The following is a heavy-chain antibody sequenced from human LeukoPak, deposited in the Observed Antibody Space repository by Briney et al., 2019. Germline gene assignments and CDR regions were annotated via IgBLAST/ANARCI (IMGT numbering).Heavy chain of an antibody. D-gene: IGHD3-22*01. CDR3: ARDYYYDTSGDYRFDF. CDR1: GYSISRGYH. V-gene: IGHV4-38-2*02. CDR2: IYHSGSI. Sequence: SETLSLTSPVSGYSISRGYHRGWIRLPPGKGLEWIGSIYHSGSIYYNPSIKSRVTISVDTSQNQFSLKLSSLPAADTAVYYCARDYYYDTSGDYRFDFWGHGTLVTVSS. J-gene: IGHJ4*01.